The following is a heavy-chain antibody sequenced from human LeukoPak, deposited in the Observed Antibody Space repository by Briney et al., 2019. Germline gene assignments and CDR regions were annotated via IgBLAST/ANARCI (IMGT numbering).Heavy chain of an antibody. V-gene: IGHV4-34*01. D-gene: IGHD6-6*01. J-gene: IGHJ4*02. Sequence: SETLSLTCAVYGGSLSDYYWTWIRQPPGKGLEWIGEINHSGSTNYNPSLKSRVTISIDTSKNQFSLKLNSVTAADTAVYYCARGRIDRPDYWGQGPLVTVSS. CDR3: ARGRIDRPDY. CDR1: GGSLSDYY. CDR2: INHSGST.